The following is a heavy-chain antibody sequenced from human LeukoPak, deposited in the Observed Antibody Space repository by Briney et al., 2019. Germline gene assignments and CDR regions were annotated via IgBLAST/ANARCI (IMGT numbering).Heavy chain of an antibody. CDR2: LSGSGGNT. D-gene: IGHD6-13*01. CDR3: AKFATAAGHFDY. V-gene: IGHV3-23*01. J-gene: IGHJ4*02. CDR1: GFTFSTYA. Sequence: GGSLRLSCAASGFTFSTYAMSWVRLAPGKGLEWVSALSGSGGNTYYADPVKGRFTISRDNSKNTLYLQMNSLRAEDTAVYYCAKFATAAGHFDYWGQGALVTVSS.